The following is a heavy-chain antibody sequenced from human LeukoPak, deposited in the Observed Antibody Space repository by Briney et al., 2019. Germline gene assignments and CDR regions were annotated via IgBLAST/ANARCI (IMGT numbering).Heavy chain of an antibody. V-gene: IGHV3-53*01. CDR2: LFTGGSA. D-gene: IGHD3-10*01. J-gene: IGHJ1*01. Sequence: GGSLRLSCVVSGFTVSSNYMTWVRQAPGKGLEWVSVLFTGGSASYANSVKDRFTVSRDNSKNTLYLRMNSLRAEDTAVYYCAKDGLRAPFQHWGQGTLVTVSS. CDR3: AKDGLRAPFQH. CDR1: GFTVSSNY.